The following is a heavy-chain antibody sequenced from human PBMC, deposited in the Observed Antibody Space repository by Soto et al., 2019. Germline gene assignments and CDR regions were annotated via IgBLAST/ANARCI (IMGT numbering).Heavy chain of an antibody. Sequence: GASVKVSCKASGYTFTSYALHWVRQAPGQSLEWMGWISTGNGNTKYSQNFQGRVSITRDTSADTVYMELSSLRSEDTAVYYCARENGGNEVDYWGQGTQVTVSS. V-gene: IGHV1-3*04. CDR2: ISTGNGNT. CDR3: ARENGGNEVDY. CDR1: GYTFTSYA. D-gene: IGHD2-15*01. J-gene: IGHJ4*02.